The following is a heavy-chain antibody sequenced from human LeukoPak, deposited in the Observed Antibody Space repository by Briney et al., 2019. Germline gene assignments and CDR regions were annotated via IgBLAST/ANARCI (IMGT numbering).Heavy chain of an antibody. CDR2: IYYSGST. CDR1: GGSISSSAYY. J-gene: IGHJ4*02. V-gene: IGHV4-39*01. CDR3: ARYPPGYFDY. Sequence: SETLSLTCTVSGGSISSSAYYWGWIRQPPGKGLEWIGSIYYSGSTSYNPSLMSRVTISVDASRSQFFLELNSVTAAHTAVYYCARYPPGYFDYWGQGTLVTVSS.